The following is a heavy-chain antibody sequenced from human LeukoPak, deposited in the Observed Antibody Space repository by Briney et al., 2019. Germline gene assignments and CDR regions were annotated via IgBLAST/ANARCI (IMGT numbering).Heavy chain of an antibody. CDR2: ISRSASSI. D-gene: IGHD4-17*01. V-gene: IGHV3-21*01. CDR3: ARNDYGDYGIDY. Sequence: GGSLRLSCASSGFTFSTYSMSWVRQAPGKWLEWVSYISRSASSIYYANSVKGRFTTSRDNAKNSLYLQMNSLRAEDTAIYFCARNDYGDYGIDYWGQGTLVTVSS. J-gene: IGHJ4*02. CDR1: GFTFSTYS.